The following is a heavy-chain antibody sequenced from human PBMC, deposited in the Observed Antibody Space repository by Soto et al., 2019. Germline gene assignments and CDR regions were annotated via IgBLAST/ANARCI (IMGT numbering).Heavy chain of an antibody. V-gene: IGHV3-33*01. D-gene: IGHD6-13*01. Sequence: QVQLVESGGGVVQPGRSLRLSCAASGFTFSSYGMHWVRQAPGKGLEWVAVIWYDGSNKYYTGSVKGRFTISRDNSKKTLYLQMNSLRAEDTAVYYCAGSQQLVRNGMDVWGQGTTVTVSS. CDR3: AGSQQLVRNGMDV. CDR1: GFTFSSYG. CDR2: IWYDGSNK. J-gene: IGHJ6*02.